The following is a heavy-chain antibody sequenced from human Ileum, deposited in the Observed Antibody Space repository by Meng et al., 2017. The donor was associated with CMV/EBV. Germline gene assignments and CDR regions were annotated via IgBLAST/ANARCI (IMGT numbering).Heavy chain of an antibody. V-gene: IGHV4-30-4*08. D-gene: IGHD2-15*01. CDR2: IYYSGSP. Sequence: QVHVQGPGPGPVKPSKPLSLTCTVSGGSITSGNYYWSWIRQPPGRGLEWIGYIYYSGSPYYKPSLKSRVTISLDTSKNQFSLNLRSVTATDSAVYYCVRQVVAASFDYWGQGALVTVSS. CDR1: GGSITSGNYY. CDR3: VRQVVAASFDY. J-gene: IGHJ4*02.